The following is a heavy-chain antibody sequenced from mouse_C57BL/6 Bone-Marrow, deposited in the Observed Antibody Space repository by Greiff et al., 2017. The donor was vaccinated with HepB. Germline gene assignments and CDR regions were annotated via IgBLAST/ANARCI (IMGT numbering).Heavy chain of an antibody. Sequence: EVKLVESEGGLVQPGSSMKLSCTASGFTFSDYYMAWVRQVPEKGLEWVANINYDGSSTYYLDSLKSRFIISRDNAKNILYLQMSSLKSEDTATYYCARDPLGRYAMDYWGQGTSVTVSS. CDR1: GFTFSDYY. D-gene: IGHD4-1*01. V-gene: IGHV5-16*01. CDR3: ARDPLGRYAMDY. CDR2: INYDGSST. J-gene: IGHJ4*01.